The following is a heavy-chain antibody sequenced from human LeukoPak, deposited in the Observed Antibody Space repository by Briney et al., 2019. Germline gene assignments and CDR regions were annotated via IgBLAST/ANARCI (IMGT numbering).Heavy chain of an antibody. CDR1: GFTFSSYW. J-gene: IGHJ4*02. D-gene: IGHD5-24*01. V-gene: IGHV3-7*01. Sequence: GGSLRLSCAASGFTFSSYWMSWVRQAPGKGLGWVANIKQDGSEKYYVDSVKGRFTIFRDNAKNSLYLQMNSLRAEDTAVYYCASGDGDYFDYWGQGTLVTVSS. CDR3: ASGDGDYFDY. CDR2: IKQDGSEK.